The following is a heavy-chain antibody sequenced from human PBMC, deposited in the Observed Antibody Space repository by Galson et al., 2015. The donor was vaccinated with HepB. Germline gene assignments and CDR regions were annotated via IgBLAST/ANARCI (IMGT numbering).Heavy chain of an antibody. V-gene: IGHV1-69*01. Sequence: QSGAEVKKPGESLKISCKASGGTFSSYAISWVRQAPGQGLEWMGGIIPIFGTANYAQKFQGRVTITADESTSTAYMELSSLRSEDTAVYYCARSGAWRYYYAPSLWFDPWGQGTLVTVSS. CDR3: ARSGAWRYYYAPSLWFDP. D-gene: IGHD3-10*01. J-gene: IGHJ5*02. CDR1: GGTFSSYA. CDR2: IIPIFGTA.